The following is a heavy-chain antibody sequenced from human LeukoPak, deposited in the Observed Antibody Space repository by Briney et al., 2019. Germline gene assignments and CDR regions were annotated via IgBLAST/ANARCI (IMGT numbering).Heavy chain of an antibody. CDR3: ARDKRHSYGRYFDH. Sequence: SETLSLTCNVSGDSISTYHWNWIRKPPGRGLEWIGYMQSTGNSNYNPSLRSRVSMSVDTSKNRIVLNLSSVTAADTAVYYCARDKRHSYGRYFDHWGQGLLVTVSS. D-gene: IGHD5-18*01. CDR2: MQSTGNS. CDR1: GDSISTYH. J-gene: IGHJ4*02. V-gene: IGHV4-59*01.